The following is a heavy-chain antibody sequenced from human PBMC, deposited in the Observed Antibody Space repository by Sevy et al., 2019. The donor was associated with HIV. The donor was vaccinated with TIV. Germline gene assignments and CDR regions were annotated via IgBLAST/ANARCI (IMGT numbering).Heavy chain of an antibody. D-gene: IGHD5-12*01. Sequence: GGSLRLSCAASKFTFSNYDMNWVRQAPGKGVEWVSHIRSTFGTTYYADSVKGRFTISRDNAKNSLYLQMNSLRAEDTAVYYCAREGGYTDQGMDVWGQGTTVTVSS. J-gene: IGHJ6*02. CDR2: IRSTFGTT. CDR3: AREGGYTDQGMDV. CDR1: KFTFSNYD. V-gene: IGHV3-48*01.